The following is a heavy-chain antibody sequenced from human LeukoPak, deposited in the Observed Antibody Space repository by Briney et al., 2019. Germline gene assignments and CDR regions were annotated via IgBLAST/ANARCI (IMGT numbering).Heavy chain of an antibody. CDR2: ISGSGGST. CDR1: GFTFSDYY. CDR3: AKQAGDGDGYNFPHEQEWFDP. J-gene: IGHJ5*02. Sequence: PGGSLRLSCAASGFTFSDYYMSWIRQAPGKGLEWVSAISGSGGSTYYADSVKGRFTISRDNSKNTLYLQMNSLRAEDTAVYYCAKQAGDGDGYNFPHEQEWFDPWGQGTLVTVSS. D-gene: IGHD5-24*01. V-gene: IGHV3-23*01.